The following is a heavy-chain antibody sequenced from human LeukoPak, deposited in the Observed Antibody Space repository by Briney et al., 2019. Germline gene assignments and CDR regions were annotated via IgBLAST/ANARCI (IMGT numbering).Heavy chain of an antibody. V-gene: IGHV3-7*03. CDR2: IKQDGSEK. Sequence: PGGSLRLSCAASGFTFSDYWMSWVRQAPGKGLEWVANIKQDGSEKYYADSVKGRFIISRDNAKNALYLQMSSLRAEDTAIYYCARRYFDYWGQGTLVTVSS. CDR1: GFTFSDYW. J-gene: IGHJ4*02. CDR3: ARRYFDY.